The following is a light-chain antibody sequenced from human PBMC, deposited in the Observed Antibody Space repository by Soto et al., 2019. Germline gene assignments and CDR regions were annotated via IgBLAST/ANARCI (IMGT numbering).Light chain of an antibody. J-gene: IGKJ1*01. Sequence: EIVMTQSPATLSVSPGERATLSCRASQSVSGNLAWYQQKPGQAPRLLIHGASTRATGIPARFSGSGSGTEFTLTISSLQSEDSAVYHCQQYNNWLPTFGQGTKVEIK. CDR3: QQYNNWLPT. CDR2: GAS. CDR1: QSVSGN. V-gene: IGKV3D-15*01.